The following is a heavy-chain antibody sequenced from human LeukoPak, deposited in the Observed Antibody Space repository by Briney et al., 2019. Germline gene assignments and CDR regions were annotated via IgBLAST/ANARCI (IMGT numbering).Heavy chain of an antibody. D-gene: IGHD3-10*02. CDR2: INWNGGST. J-gene: IGHJ6*04. CDR1: GFTFSTFA. CDR3: AELGITMIGGV. V-gene: IGHV3-20*04. Sequence: GGSLRLSCAASGFTFSTFAMIWVRQPPGKGLEWVSGINWNGGSTAYADSVKGRFTISRDNAKNSLYLQMNSLRAEDTAVYYCAELGITMIGGVWGKGTTVTISS.